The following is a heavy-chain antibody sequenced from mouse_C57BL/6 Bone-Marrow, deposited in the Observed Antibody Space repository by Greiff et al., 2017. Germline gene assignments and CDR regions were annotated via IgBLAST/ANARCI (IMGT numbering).Heavy chain of an antibody. CDR1: GFSFNTYA. CDR3: VGVCSSYWFAY. V-gene: IGHV10-1*01. Sequence: EVQLVESGGGLVQPKGSLKLSCAASGFSFNTYAMNWVRQAPGKGLEWVARIRSKSNNYATYYADSVKDRFTISRDDSDSMLYLQMNNLQTEDTAMYYCVGVCSSYWFAYWGQGNLVTVSA. J-gene: IGHJ3*01. D-gene: IGHD1-1*01. CDR2: IRSKSNNYAT.